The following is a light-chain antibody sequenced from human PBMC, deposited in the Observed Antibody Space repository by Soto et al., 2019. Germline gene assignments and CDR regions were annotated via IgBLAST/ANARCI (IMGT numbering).Light chain of an antibody. CDR2: DAS. CDR1: QSVSIW. V-gene: IGKV1-5*01. Sequence: DIQLTQSPSTLCASVGDRITITCRASQSVSIWLAWYRQKPGKAPEVLVWDASSLQRGVPSRFSGSGSGTEFTLTISSLQPDDFATYYCQQYNGYSAWTFGQGTKVDIK. CDR3: QQYNGYSAWT. J-gene: IGKJ1*01.